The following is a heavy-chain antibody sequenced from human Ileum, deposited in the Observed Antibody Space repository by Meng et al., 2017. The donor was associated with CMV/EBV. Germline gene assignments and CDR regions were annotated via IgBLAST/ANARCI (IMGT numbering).Heavy chain of an antibody. Sequence: ASVKVSCKVSGYTLTELSMHWVRQAPGKGLEWMGGFDPEDGETIYAQKFQGRVTMTEDTSTDTAYMELSSLRSEDTAVYYCARYGYLNYYYGMDVWGQGTTVTVSS. CDR1: GYTLTELS. J-gene: IGHJ6*02. CDR3: ARYGYLNYYYGMDV. V-gene: IGHV1-24*01. CDR2: FDPEDGET. D-gene: IGHD5-18*01.